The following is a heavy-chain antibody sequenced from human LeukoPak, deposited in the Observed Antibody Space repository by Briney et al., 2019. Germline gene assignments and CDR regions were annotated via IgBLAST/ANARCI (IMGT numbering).Heavy chain of an antibody. Sequence: SETLSLTCTVSGGSISSYYWSWIRQPPGKGLEWIGYIYYSGSTNYNPSLKSRVTISVDTSKNQFSLKLSSVTAADTAVYYCARHNPVVVTAIFRFSHPHELDYWGQGTLVTVSS. J-gene: IGHJ4*02. V-gene: IGHV4-59*08. CDR1: GGSISSYY. CDR3: ARHNPVVVTAIFRFSHPHELDY. CDR2: IYYSGST. D-gene: IGHD2-21*02.